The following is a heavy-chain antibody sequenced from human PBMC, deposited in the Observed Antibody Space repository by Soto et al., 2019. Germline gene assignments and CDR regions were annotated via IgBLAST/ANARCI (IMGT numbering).Heavy chain of an antibody. CDR3: ARDSRYLGVARRTLPTLN. J-gene: IGHJ4*02. CDR1: GYTFTSYG. V-gene: IGHV1-18*01. D-gene: IGHD2-2*01. CDR2: ISAYNGNT. Sequence: ASVKVSCKASGYTFTSYGISWVRQAPGQGLEWMGWISAYNGNTNYAQKLQGRVTMTTDTSTSTAYMELRSLRSDDTAVYYCARDSRYLGVARRTLPTLNWGQGTLVT.